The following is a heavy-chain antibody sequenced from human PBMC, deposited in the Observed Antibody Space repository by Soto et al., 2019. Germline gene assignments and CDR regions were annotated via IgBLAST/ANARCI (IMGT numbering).Heavy chain of an antibody. J-gene: IGHJ2*01. CDR3: ARVLHPSYGSGWRSLCWYFDL. CDR2: LIPLFRSA. Sequence: QVQLVQSGAEVKKPGSSVKVSCKASGGTFNSYALTWVRQAPGHGLEWMGGLIPLFRSANYAQKFQGRVTITANRSTSTAFMELSSLRSDDTAVYYCARVLHPSYGSGWRSLCWYFDLWGRGTLVTVSS. V-gene: IGHV1-69*06. D-gene: IGHD6-19*01. CDR1: GGTFNSYA.